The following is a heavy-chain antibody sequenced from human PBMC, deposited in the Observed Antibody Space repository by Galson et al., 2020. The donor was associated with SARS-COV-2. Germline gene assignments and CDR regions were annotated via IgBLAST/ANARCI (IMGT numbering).Heavy chain of an antibody. CDR2: ISYSVSDI. D-gene: IGHD1-26*01. CDR1: GFTFSSYE. Sequence: GESLKISCTASGFTFSSYEMNWVRQAPGKGLEWVSYISYSVSDIYYADSVMGRFTISRDNAKNSLYLQMQSLSAEDTAIYYCAREMAGARGDGLDFWGQGTMVTVSS. CDR3: AREMAGARGDGLDF. V-gene: IGHV3-48*03. J-gene: IGHJ3*01.